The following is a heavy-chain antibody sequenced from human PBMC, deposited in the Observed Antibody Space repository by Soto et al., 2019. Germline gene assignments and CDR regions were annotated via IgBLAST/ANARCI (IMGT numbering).Heavy chain of an antibody. CDR1: GFTFSSYS. J-gene: IGHJ5*02. D-gene: IGHD5-18*01. CDR2: ISSSSSYI. CDR3: AAVVRGYSYGSDFDP. V-gene: IGHV3-21*01. Sequence: PVGSLRLSCAASGFTFSSYSMNWVRQAPGKGLEWVSSISSSSSYIYYADSVKGRFTISRDNAKNSLYLQMNSLRAEDTAVYYCAAVVRGYSYGSDFDPWGQGTLVTVSS.